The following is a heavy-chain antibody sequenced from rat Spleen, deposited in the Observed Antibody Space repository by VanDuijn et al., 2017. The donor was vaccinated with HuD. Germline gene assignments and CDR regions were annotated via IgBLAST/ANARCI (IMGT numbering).Heavy chain of an antibody. CDR2: INYDGSST. V-gene: IGHV5-29*01. J-gene: IGHJ3*01. Sequence: EVQLVESDGDLVQPGRSLKLSCAASGFTFSNYGMAWVRQAPTKGLEWVATINYDGSSTHFRDSVKGRFTISRDNAKSTLYLQMDSLRSEDTATYYCARLGTAAIGNWFAHWGQGTLVTVSS. D-gene: IGHD1-2*01. CDR3: ARLGTAAIGNWFAH. CDR1: GFTFSNYG.